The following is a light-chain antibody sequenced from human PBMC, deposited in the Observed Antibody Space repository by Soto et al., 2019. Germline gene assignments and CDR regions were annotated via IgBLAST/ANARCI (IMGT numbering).Light chain of an antibody. Sequence: QSALTQPASVSGSPGQSITISCTGTNSDIGSYNLVSWYQQHPGKAPKLIIYDVTKRPSGVSNRFSGSKSGSTASLTISGLLAEDEADYFCCLHAGSIIWVFGGGTKLTVL. CDR2: DVT. CDR1: NSDIGSYNL. J-gene: IGLJ3*02. CDR3: CLHAGSIIWV. V-gene: IGLV2-23*02.